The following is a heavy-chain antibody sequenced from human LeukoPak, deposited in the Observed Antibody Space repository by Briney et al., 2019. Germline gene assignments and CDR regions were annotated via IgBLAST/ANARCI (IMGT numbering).Heavy chain of an antibody. CDR3: TKERGSY. CDR1: GFIFSSDE. CDR2: ISSSADTI. V-gene: IGHV3-48*03. Sequence: GGSLRLSCAASGFIFSSDEMTWVRQAPGKGLESVSFISSSADTILYADPVKGRFTISRDNGKNALYLQMNSLRAEDTAVYYCTKERGSYWGQGTLVTVSS. J-gene: IGHJ4*02.